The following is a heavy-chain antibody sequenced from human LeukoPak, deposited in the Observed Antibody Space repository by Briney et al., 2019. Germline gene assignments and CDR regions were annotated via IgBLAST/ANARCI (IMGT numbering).Heavy chain of an antibody. J-gene: IGHJ4*02. Sequence: GASVKVSCKASGHTFTDYYIHWVRQAPGQGLEWMGWINSNSGATNYAQKFQGRVTMTRDTSISTAYMELTRLGSDDTAVYYCARDGSLAYWGQGTLVTVSS. D-gene: IGHD5-12*01. V-gene: IGHV1-2*02. CDR1: GHTFTDYY. CDR3: ARDGSLAY. CDR2: INSNSGAT.